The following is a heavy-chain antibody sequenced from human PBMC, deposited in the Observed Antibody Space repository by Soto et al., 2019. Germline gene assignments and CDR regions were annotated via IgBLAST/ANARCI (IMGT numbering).Heavy chain of an antibody. D-gene: IGHD6-13*01. CDR1: GFTFSNAW. CDR3: TTVSSSWYELGYYYYYGMDV. V-gene: IGHV3-15*07. CDR2: IKSKTDGGTT. J-gene: IGHJ6*02. Sequence: GGSLRLSCAASGFTFSNAWMNWVRQAPGKGLEWVGRIKSKTDGGTTDYAAPVKGRFTISRDDSKNTLYLQMNSLKTEDTAVYYCTTVSSSWYELGYYYYYGMDVWGQGIRSPSP.